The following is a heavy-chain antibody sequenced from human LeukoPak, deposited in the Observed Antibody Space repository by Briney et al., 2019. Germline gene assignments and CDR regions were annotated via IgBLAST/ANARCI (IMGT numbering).Heavy chain of an antibody. J-gene: IGHJ3*02. CDR3: ASGNSHAFDI. CDR2: IDLAGEYT. V-gene: IGHV3-74*01. Sequence: PGGSQRLSCSASGFTFSDYWMHWVRQAPGKGLVWVSRIDLAGEYTTYADSVKGRFTISRDNARNTLYLQMNSLRAEDTAVYYCASGNSHAFDIWGQGTMVTVSS. CDR1: GFTFSDYW.